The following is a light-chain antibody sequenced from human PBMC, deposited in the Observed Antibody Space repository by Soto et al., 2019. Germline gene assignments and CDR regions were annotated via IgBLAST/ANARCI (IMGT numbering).Light chain of an antibody. CDR1: SSDVGGYNY. CDR3: SSYTSSSTPYV. J-gene: IGLJ1*01. Sequence: QSALTQPASVSGSPGQSITISCTGTSSDVGGYNYVSWYQQHPGKAPKLMIYEVTHRPSGVSDRFSGSKSGNTASLTISGLQAEDEAEYYCSSYTSSSTPYVFGTGTKVTVL. V-gene: IGLV2-14*01. CDR2: EVT.